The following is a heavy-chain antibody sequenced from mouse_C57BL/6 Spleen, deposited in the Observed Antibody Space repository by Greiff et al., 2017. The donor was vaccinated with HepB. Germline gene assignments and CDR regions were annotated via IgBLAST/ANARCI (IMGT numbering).Heavy chain of an antibody. V-gene: IGHV1-61*01. D-gene: IGHD2-5*01. CDR2: IYPSDSET. CDR1: GYTFTSYW. Sequence: QVQLQQPGAELVRPGSSVKLSCKASGYTFTSYWMDWVKQRPGQGLEWIGNIYPSDSETHYNQKFKDKATLTVDKSTSTAYMQLSSLTSEDSAVYYCARDEDSNRYFDVWGTGTTVTVSS. CDR3: ARDEDSNRYFDV. J-gene: IGHJ1*03.